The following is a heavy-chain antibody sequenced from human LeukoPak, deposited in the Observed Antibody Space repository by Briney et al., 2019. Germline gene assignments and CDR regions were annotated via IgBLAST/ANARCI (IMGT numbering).Heavy chain of an antibody. CDR2: ISGSGGST. D-gene: IGHD1-20*01. V-gene: IGHV3-23*01. CDR1: GFTFSSYA. CDR3: ANFRYNWNDGGL. Sequence: PGGSLRLSCAASGFTFSSYAMSWVRQAPGKGLEWVSAISGSGGSTYYADSVKGRFTISRDTSKNTLYLQMNSLRAEDTAVYYCANFRYNWNDGGLWGQGTLVTVSS. J-gene: IGHJ4*02.